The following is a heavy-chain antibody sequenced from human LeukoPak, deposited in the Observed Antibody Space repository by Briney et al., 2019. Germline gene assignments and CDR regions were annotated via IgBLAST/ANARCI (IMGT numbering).Heavy chain of an antibody. V-gene: IGHV1-18*01. J-gene: IGHJ3*02. CDR3: ARDGHRRYHYDSSGREDAFDI. CDR1: GYTFTNYG. CDR2: ISAYNGHT. Sequence: GASVKVSYKASGYTFTNYGISWVRHAPGQGLEWMGWISAYNGHTKYAQKVQGRVTMTRDTSTSTAYMELRSLRSDDTAVYYCARDGHRRYHYDSSGREDAFDIWGQGTMVTVSS. D-gene: IGHD3-22*01.